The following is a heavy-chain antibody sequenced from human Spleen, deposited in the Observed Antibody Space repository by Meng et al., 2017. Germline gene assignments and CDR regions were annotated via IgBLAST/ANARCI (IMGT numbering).Heavy chain of an antibody. CDR2: ISGSGGST. CDR1: GFTFSSYA. V-gene: IGHV3-23*01. CDR3: AKGYHYDFWSGYPGGHYGMNV. J-gene: IGHJ6*02. D-gene: IGHD3-3*01. Sequence: GGSLRLSCAASGFTFSSYAMSWVRQAPGKGLEWVSAISGSGGSTYYADSVKGRFTISRDNSKNTLYLQMNSLRAEDTAVYYCAKGYHYDFWSGYPGGHYGMNVWGQGTTVTVSS.